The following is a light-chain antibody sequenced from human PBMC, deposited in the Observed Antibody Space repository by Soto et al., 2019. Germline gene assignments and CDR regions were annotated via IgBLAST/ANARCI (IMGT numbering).Light chain of an antibody. J-gene: IGKJ4*01. CDR1: QSVTSY. V-gene: IGKV3-11*01. CDR2: DAS. CDR3: QQRSNWPRT. Sequence: EIVLTQSPATLSLSPGERATLSCRASQSVTSYLAWYQQKPGQAPRLLIYDASNRATGIPARFSGSGSGTDFTLTISSLEPEDFAVYYCQQRSNWPRTFGGGTNV.